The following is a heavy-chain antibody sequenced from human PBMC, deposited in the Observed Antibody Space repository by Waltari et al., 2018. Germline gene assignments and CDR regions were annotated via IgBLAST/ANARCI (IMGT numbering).Heavy chain of an antibody. CDR3: AKDKRRFFDWLFDS. J-gene: IGHJ5*01. CDR1: GFKFNEHA. V-gene: IGHV3-9*01. CDR2: ITSNGRSV. Sequence: EVKLEESGRGSAKPGRSQRPPSVGSGFKFNEHAMHWVRQVPGKGLEWVSGITSNGRSVDYAASVKGRFTISRDNAKNSLFLQMNSLRVDDSALYYCAKDKRRFFDWLFDSWGQGTLVTVSS. D-gene: IGHD3-3*01.